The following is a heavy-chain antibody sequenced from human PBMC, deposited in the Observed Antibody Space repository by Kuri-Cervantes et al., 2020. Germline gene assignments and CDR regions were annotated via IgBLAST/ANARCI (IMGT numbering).Heavy chain of an antibody. CDR3: ARGVVGLRNWFDP. Sequence: GGSLRLSCAASGFTFSSYAMHWVRQAPGKGLEWVAVIYSGGSTYYADSVKGRFTISRDNSKNTLYLQMNSLRAEDTAVYYCARGVVGLRNWFDPWGQGTTVTVSS. J-gene: IGHJ5*01. V-gene: IGHV3-NL1*01. CDR2: IYSGGST. D-gene: IGHD4-17*01. CDR1: GFTFSSYA.